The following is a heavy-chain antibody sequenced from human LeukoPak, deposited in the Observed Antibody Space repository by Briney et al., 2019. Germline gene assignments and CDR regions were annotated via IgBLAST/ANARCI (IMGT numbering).Heavy chain of an antibody. CDR1: GGTFSSYT. J-gene: IGHJ2*01. D-gene: IGHD6-19*01. V-gene: IGHV1-69*02. CDR3: ARGGSSGWYDWYFDL. Sequence: SVKVSCKGTGGTFSSYTISWVRQAPGQGLEWMGRIIPILGIANYAQKFQGRVTITADKSTSTAYMELSSLRSEDTAVYYCARGGSSGWYDWYFDLWGRGTLVTVSS. CDR2: IIPILGIA.